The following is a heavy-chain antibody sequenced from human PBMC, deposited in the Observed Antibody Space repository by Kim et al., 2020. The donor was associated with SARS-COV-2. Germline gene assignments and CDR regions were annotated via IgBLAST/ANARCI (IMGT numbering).Heavy chain of an antibody. Sequence: GGSLRLSCAASGFTFSSYAMSWVRQAPGKGLEWVSAISGSGGSTYYADSVKGRFTISRDNSKNTLYLQMNSLRAEDTAVYYCAKDHFPIFEYSSSSETGPFDYWGQGTLVTVSS. CDR2: ISGSGGST. V-gene: IGHV3-23*01. CDR3: AKDHFPIFEYSSSSETGPFDY. J-gene: IGHJ4*02. D-gene: IGHD6-6*01. CDR1: GFTFSSYA.